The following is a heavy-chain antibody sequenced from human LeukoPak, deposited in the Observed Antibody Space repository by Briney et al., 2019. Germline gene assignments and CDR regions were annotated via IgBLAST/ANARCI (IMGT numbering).Heavy chain of an antibody. CDR2: IKQDGSEK. CDR1: GFTFSSYW. J-gene: IGHJ2*01. V-gene: IGHV3-7*03. D-gene: IGHD3-10*01. CDR3: TRPDLRETLPPDHWYFDL. Sequence: GGSLRLSCAASGFTFSSYWMSWVRQAPGKGLEWVANIKQDGSEKYYVDSVKGRFTISRDNSKNTLYLQMNSLRAEDTAVYYCTRPDLRETLPPDHWYFDLWGRGTLVTVSS.